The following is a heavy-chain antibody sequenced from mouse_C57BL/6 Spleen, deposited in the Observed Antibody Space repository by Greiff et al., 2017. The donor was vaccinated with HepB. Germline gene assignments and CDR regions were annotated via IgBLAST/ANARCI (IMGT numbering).Heavy chain of an antibody. D-gene: IGHD4-1*01. Sequence: QVQLQQPGAELVKPGASVKLSCKASGYTFTSYWMHWVKQRPGQGLEWIGEIDPSDSYTNYNQKFKGKSTLTVDKSSSTAYMQLSSLTSEDSAVYYCARAAGTKDYWGQGTTLTVSS. CDR3: ARAAGTKDY. CDR2: IDPSDSYT. V-gene: IGHV1-69*01. J-gene: IGHJ2*01. CDR1: GYTFTSYW.